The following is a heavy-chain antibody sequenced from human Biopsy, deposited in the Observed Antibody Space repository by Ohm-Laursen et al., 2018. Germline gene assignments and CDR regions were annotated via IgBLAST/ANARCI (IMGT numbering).Heavy chain of an antibody. J-gene: IGHJ2*01. V-gene: IGHV4-59*01. CDR1: GDSISSYY. CDR2: VYYTGST. Sequence: PPGTLSLTCPVSGDSISSYYWSWIRQPPGKGLQWIGYVYYTGSTDYSPSLQSRVTISVDTSKNHFSLRLRSVTPADTAIYYCARDRGYYSDRTVPGYFDLWGRGTLVTVSS. CDR3: ARDRGYYSDRTVPGYFDL. D-gene: IGHD3-22*01.